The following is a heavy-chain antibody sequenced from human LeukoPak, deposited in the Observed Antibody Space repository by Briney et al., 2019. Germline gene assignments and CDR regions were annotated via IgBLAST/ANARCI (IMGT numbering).Heavy chain of an antibody. Sequence: PSETLSLTCTVSGGSVSSGSYYWSWIRQPPGKGLEWIGYIYYSGSTNYNPSLKSRVTILVDTSKNQFSLKLSSVTAADTAVYYCARVWQDLAVVYDAFDIWGQGTMVTVSS. CDR3: ARVWQDLAVVYDAFDI. J-gene: IGHJ3*02. CDR2: IYYSGST. D-gene: IGHD6-19*01. CDR1: GGSVSSGSYY. V-gene: IGHV4-61*01.